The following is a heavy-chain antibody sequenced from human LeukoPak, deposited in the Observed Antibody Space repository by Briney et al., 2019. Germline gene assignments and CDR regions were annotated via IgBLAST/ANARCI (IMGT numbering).Heavy chain of an antibody. Sequence: GGSLRLSCAASGFTFSSYSTNWVRQAPGKGLEWVSSISSSSSYIYYADSVKGRFTISRDNAKNSLYLQMNSLRTEDTAVYYCAGGAGSPWCFDYWGQGTLVTVSS. V-gene: IGHV3-21*01. CDR3: AGGAGSPWCFDY. CDR1: GFTFSSYS. D-gene: IGHD2-8*01. J-gene: IGHJ4*02. CDR2: ISSSSSYI.